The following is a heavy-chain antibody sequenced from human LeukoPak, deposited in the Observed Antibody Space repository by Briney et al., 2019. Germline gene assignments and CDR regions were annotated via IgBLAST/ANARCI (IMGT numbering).Heavy chain of an antibody. CDR2: ISSRSSTI. CDR3: ARTRTGTTYFDY. Sequence: GGSLRLSCAASGFTFSSYSMNWVRQAPGKGLEWVSYISSRSSTIYYADSVKGRFTISRDNAKNSLYLQMNSLRAEDTAVYYCARTRTGTTYFDYWGQGTLVTVSS. J-gene: IGHJ4*02. V-gene: IGHV3-48*01. D-gene: IGHD1-1*01. CDR1: GFTFSSYS.